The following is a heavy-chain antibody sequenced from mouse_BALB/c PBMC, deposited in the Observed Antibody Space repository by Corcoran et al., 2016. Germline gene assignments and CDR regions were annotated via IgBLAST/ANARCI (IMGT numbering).Heavy chain of an antibody. Sequence: EVQLQQSGAELVKPGASVKLSCTASGFNIKDTYMHWVKQRPEQGLEWSGRIVPANGNTKYDPKFQGKANITADTSSSTAYLQLSSLRSEDTAVYYCARGGNYGSGFAYWGQGTLVTVST. D-gene: IGHD1-1*01. V-gene: IGHV14-3*02. CDR1: GFNIKDTY. CDR2: IVPANGNT. CDR3: ARGGNYGSGFAY. J-gene: IGHJ3*01.